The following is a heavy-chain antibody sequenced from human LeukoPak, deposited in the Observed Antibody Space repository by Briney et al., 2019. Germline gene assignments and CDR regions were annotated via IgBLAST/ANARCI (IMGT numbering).Heavy chain of an antibody. CDR2: IYYSGST. J-gene: IGHJ4*02. CDR3: ARGSSWYNYFDY. CDR1: GGSISSYY. D-gene: IGHD6-13*01. V-gene: IGHV4-59*12. Sequence: SETLSLTCTVSGGSISSYYWSWIRQPPGKGLEWIGYIYYSGSTNYNPSLKSRVTISVETSKNQFSLKLSSVTAADTAVYYCARGSSWYNYFDYWGQGTLVTVSS.